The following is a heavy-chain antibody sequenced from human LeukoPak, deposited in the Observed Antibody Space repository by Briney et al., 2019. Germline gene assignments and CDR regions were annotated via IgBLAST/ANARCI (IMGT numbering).Heavy chain of an antibody. V-gene: IGHV3-23*01. CDR1: GFTFSSYA. CDR2: ISGSGGST. J-gene: IGHJ5*02. D-gene: IGHD3-9*01. CDR3: ARRGYDILTGYSWYNWFDP. Sequence: GGSLRLSCAASGFTFSSYAMSWVRQAPGKGLEWVSAISGSGGSTYYADSVKGRFTISRDDAKNTLYLQMNSLRVEDTAVYYCARRGYDILTGYSWYNWFDPWGQGTLVTVSS.